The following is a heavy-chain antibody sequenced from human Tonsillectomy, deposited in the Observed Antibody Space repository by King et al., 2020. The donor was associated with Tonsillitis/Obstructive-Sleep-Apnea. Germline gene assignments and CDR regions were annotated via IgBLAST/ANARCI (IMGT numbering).Heavy chain of an antibody. V-gene: IGHV3-23*04. D-gene: IGHD4-23*01. Sequence: EVQLVESGGGLVQPGGSLRLSCAVSGFTFSSYAMTWVRQAPGKGLEWVSVISDSGGSTYYADSVKGRFTISRDNFKNTLFLQMNSLRAADTAIYYCAKLSGGNSGSHFDYWGQGTLVTVSS. CDR2: ISDSGGST. CDR1: GFTFSSYA. J-gene: IGHJ4*02. CDR3: AKLSGGNSGSHFDY.